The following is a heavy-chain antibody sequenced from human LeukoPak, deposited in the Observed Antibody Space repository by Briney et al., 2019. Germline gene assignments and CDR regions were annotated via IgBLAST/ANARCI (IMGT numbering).Heavy chain of an antibody. CDR3: AKDSKTTVTDY. CDR2: ISYDGSNK. V-gene: IGHV3-30*18. CDR1: GFTFSSYG. J-gene: IGHJ4*02. D-gene: IGHD4-17*01. Sequence: PGRSLRLSCAASGFTFSSYGMHWVRQAPGKGPEWVAVISYDGSNKYYADSVKGRFTISRDNSKNTLYLQMNSLRAEDTAVYYCAKDSKTTVTDYWGQGTLVTVSS.